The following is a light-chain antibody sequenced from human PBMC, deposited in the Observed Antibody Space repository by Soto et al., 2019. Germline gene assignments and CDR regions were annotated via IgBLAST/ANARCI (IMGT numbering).Light chain of an antibody. CDR2: NAS. J-gene: IGKJ5*01. CDR1: QSVSTF. V-gene: IGKV3-11*01. CDR3: QQRGDWQVT. Sequence: EIVLTQSPATLSLSPGEIAILSFRASQSVSTFLAWFQQKPGQPPRLLIYNASNRTTGIPARFSGSGSGTDFTLSISSLEPEDFAVYYCQQRGDWQVTFGQGTRLEIK.